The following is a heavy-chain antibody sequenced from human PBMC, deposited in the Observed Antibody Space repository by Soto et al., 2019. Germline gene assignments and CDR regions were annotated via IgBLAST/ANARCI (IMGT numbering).Heavy chain of an antibody. CDR2: IIPIFGTA. J-gene: IGHJ3*02. D-gene: IGHD6-13*01. CDR1: GGTFSSYA. V-gene: IGHV1-69*13. CDR3: ARRIEAAGTPDAFDI. Sequence: GASVKVSCKASGGTFSSYAISWVRQAPGQGLEWMGGIIPIFGTANYAQKFQGRVTITADESTSTAYMELSSLRSEDTAVYYCARRIEAAGTPDAFDIWGQGPMVPVSS.